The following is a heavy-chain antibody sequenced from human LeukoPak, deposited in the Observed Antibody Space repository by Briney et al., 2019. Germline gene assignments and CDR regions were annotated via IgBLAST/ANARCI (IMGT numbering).Heavy chain of an antibody. CDR3: ARNLGRDFWSGYYYY. J-gene: IGHJ4*02. CDR2: IYPGDSDT. CDR1: GYSFTSYW. D-gene: IGHD3-3*01. V-gene: IGHV5-51*01. Sequence: GESLKISCKGSGYSFTSYWIGWVRQMPGKGLEWMGIIYPGDSDTRYSPSFQGQVTISADKSISTAYLQLSSLKASDTAMYYCARNLGRDFWSGYYYYWGQGTVVSVSS.